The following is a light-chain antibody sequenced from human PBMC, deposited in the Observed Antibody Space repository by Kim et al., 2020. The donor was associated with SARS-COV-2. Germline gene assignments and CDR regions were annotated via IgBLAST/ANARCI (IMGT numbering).Light chain of an antibody. CDR1: SLRTYY. Sequence: SSELTQDPAVSVALGQTVTITCQGASLRTYYASWYQPRPGQIPVLVIFGRNKRASGLPDRFSGSTSEKTSSLTLTWAPAEDDGSYSFISRDTRQDLVFCG. V-gene: IGLV3-19*01. J-gene: IGLJ3*02. CDR3: ISRDTRQDLV. CDR2: GRN.